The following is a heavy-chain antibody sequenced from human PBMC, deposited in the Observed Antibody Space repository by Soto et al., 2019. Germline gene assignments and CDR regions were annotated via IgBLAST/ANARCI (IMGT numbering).Heavy chain of an antibody. Sequence: EVQLVESGGALVQPGRSLRLSCAASGFTFGDYAMHWVRQAPGKGLECVSGLSYNNGGIGYADSVRGRFTISRDNAKNSLFLQMNSLRAEDTALYYCVKLRYSSDTGSFDHWGQGTLVTVSS. V-gene: IGHV3-9*01. CDR1: GFTFGDYA. CDR2: LSYNNGGI. CDR3: VKLRYSSDTGSFDH. D-gene: IGHD3-10*01. J-gene: IGHJ4*02.